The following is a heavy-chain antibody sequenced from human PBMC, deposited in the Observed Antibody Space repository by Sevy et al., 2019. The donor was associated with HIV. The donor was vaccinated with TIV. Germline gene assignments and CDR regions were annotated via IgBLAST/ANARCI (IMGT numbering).Heavy chain of an antibody. CDR3: AGPILSYNSGWSYYDS. J-gene: IGHJ4*02. D-gene: IGHD6-19*01. V-gene: IGHV4-39*01. Sequence: SETLSLTCTVSGASISSSGYYWGWIRQPPGKGLEWIASINYSGSTFYNPSLRSRVTISSDTSKNQFSLKLNSVTAADTAIYYCAGPILSYNSGWSYYDSWGQGTVVTVS. CDR1: GASISSSGYY. CDR2: INYSGST.